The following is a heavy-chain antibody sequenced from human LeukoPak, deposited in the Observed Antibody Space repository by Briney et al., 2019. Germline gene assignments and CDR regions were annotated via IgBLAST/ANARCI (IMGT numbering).Heavy chain of an antibody. V-gene: IGHV3-74*01. CDR2: VNSDGRST. J-gene: IGHJ4*02. CDR3: ARGPGSSFYYTLGD. D-gene: IGHD3-3*01. CDR1: GFSFSSLS. Sequence: GGSLRLSCAASGFSFSSLSMHWVRHAPGKGLVWVSRVNSDGRSTIYADSVKGRFTISRDNAKNTLYLQMDSLRDDDTAVYYCARGPGSSFYYTLGDWGQGTLVTVSS.